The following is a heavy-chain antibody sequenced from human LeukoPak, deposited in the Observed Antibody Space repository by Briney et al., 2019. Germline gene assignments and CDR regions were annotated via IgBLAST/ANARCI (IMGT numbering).Heavy chain of an antibody. Sequence: RSQTLSLTCAISGDSVSSNGAAWNWIRQSPSRGLEWPGRTYYRSKWHNDYAVSVKSRISINPDTSKNQFSLQLNSVTPEDTAVYYCARGQIYYDAFDIWGQGAMVTVSS. CDR2: TYYRSKWHN. V-gene: IGHV6-1*01. CDR1: GDSVSSNGAA. J-gene: IGHJ3*02. CDR3: ARGQIYYDAFDI. D-gene: IGHD1-26*01.